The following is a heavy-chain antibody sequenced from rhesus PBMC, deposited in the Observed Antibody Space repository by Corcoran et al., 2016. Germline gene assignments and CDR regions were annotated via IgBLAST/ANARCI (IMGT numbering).Heavy chain of an antibody. V-gene: IGHV4-165*02. Sequence: QVQLQESGPGLVKPSETLSLTCVASGGSMNGYYWNWFRHPPGEGLEWIGYIGGTNGDPYYNPSLRSRVTISTDTSKNHFSLNLRSVTAADTAVYYCARNWAASSRLGYWGQGVLVTVSS. CDR2: IGGTNGDP. D-gene: IGHD6-31*01. CDR1: GGSMNGYY. J-gene: IGHJ4*01. CDR3: ARNWAASSRLGY.